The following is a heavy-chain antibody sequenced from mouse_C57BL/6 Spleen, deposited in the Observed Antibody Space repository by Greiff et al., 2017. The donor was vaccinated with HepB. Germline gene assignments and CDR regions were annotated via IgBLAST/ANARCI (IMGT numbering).Heavy chain of an antibody. CDR1: GFTFSDYG. V-gene: IGHV5-17*01. CDR2: ISSGSSTI. D-gene: IGHD3-2*02. Sequence: DVMLVESGGGLVKPGGSLKLSCAASGFTFSDYGMHWVRQAPEKGLEWVAYISSGSSTIYYADTVKGRFTISRDNAKNTLFLPMTSLRCEDTAMYYWARPGQVRLHVSWFAYWGQGTLVTVSA. CDR3: ARPGQVRLHVSWFAY. J-gene: IGHJ3*01.